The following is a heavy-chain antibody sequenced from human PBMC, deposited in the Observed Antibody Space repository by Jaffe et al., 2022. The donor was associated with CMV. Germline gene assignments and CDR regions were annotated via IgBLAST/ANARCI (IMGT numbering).Heavy chain of an antibody. CDR3: AREPTTVTKYYYYYGMDV. CDR1: GGSISSYY. CDR2: IYTSGST. J-gene: IGHJ6*02. V-gene: IGHV4-4*07. Sequence: QVQLQESGPGLVKPSETLSLTCTVSGGSISSYYWSWIRQPAGKGLEWIGRIYTSGSTNYNPSLKSRVTMSVDTSKNQFSLKLSSVTAADTAVYYCAREPTTVTKYYYYYGMDVWGQGTTVTVSS. D-gene: IGHD4-4*01.